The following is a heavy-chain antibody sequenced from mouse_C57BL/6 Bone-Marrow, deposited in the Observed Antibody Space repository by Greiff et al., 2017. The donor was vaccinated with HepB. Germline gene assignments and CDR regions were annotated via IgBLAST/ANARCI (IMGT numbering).Heavy chain of an antibody. J-gene: IGHJ4*01. D-gene: IGHD2-2*01. V-gene: IGHV14-3*01. CDR3: ARRWLRGGYAMDY. CDR2: IDPANGNT. Sequence: EVQLQQSVAELVRPGASVKLSCTASGFNIKNTYMHWVKQRPEQGLEWIGRIDPANGNTKYAPKFQGMATITADTSSYTAYLQLSSLTSEDTAIYYCARRWLRGGYAMDYWGQGTSVTVSS. CDR1: GFNIKNTY.